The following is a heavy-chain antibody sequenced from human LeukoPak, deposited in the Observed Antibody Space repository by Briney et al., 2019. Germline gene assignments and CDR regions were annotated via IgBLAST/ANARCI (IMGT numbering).Heavy chain of an antibody. CDR1: GGSISSYY. V-gene: IGHV4-59*12. CDR3: ARGYYYDSSGYTFDY. CDR2: IYYSGST. J-gene: IGHJ4*02. D-gene: IGHD3-22*01. Sequence: PSETLSLTCTVSGGSISSYYWSWIRQPPGKGLEWIGYIYYSGSTNYNPSLKSRVTISVDKSKNQFSLKLSSVTAADTAVYYCARGYYYDSSGYTFDYWGQGTLVTVSS.